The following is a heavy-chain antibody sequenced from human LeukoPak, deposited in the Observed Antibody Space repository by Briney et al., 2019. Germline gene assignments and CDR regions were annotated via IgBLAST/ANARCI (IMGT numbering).Heavy chain of an antibody. CDR3: ARESRSYFDY. J-gene: IGHJ4*02. CDR1: GFTVSTNY. Sequence: PGGSLRLSCAASGFTVSTNYMTWVRQAPGKGLEWVSSISSSSSYIYYADSVKGRFTISRDKAKNSLYLQMNSLRAEDTAVYYCARESRSYFDYWGQGTLVTVSS. V-gene: IGHV3-21*01. CDR2: ISSSSSYI.